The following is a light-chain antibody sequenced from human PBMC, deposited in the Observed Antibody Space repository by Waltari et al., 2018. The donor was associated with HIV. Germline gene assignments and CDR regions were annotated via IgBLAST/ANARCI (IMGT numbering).Light chain of an antibody. CDR1: ASPTPY. Sequence: SSELTQPPSVSVSPGPTDRITCPGDASPTPYTQWFQQKPGTAPLVVIHKNTERPSGIPERFSASRSGTTVTLTISGVQTDDEADYYCLSADSSGTYVFGPGTTVTVL. CDR2: KNT. J-gene: IGLJ1*01. CDR3: LSADSSGTYV. V-gene: IGLV3-25*03.